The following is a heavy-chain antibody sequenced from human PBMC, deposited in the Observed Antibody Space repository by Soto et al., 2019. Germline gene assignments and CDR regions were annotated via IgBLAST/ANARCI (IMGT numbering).Heavy chain of an antibody. CDR2: YHSGGST. Sequence: QVQLQESGSGLVKPSQSLSLTCTVSGVSLNTADTWWSWIRQSPGKGLEFIGYYHSGGSTYYDASFRSRVIISAATSNSQFSLKLSSVTVADTAVYFCVRSRQMESGNDYGLDVCGQGTTVTVSS. CDR3: VRSRQMESGNDYGLDV. D-gene: IGHD1-1*01. J-gene: IGHJ6*02. CDR1: GVSLNTADTW. V-gene: IGHV4-30-4*01.